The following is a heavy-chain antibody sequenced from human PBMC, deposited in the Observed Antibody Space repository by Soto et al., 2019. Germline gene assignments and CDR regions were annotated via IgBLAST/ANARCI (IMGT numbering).Heavy chain of an antibody. Sequence: QVQLVESGGGVVQPGRSLRLSCAASGFTFSSYGMHWVRQAPGKGLEWVAVISYDGSNKYYADSVKGRFTISRDNSKNTLYLQMNSLRAEDTAVYYCAIDQIAAAGFFDYWGQGTLVTVSS. CDR1: GFTFSSYG. J-gene: IGHJ4*02. D-gene: IGHD6-13*01. CDR2: ISYDGSNK. V-gene: IGHV3-30*03. CDR3: AIDQIAAAGFFDY.